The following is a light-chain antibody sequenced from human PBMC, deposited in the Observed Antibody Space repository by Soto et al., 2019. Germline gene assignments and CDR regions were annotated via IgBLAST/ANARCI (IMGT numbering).Light chain of an antibody. Sequence: QTVVTQEPSLTVSPGGTVTLTCASSTGAVTSAFYPNWFQQKPGQAPTSLIYTASNRHSWTPARFSGSLLGGKATLTLSDVQPEDEADYYCLLYFGGTQLIFGGGTKLTVL. CDR3: LLYFGGTQLI. CDR2: TAS. J-gene: IGLJ2*01. CDR1: TGAVTSAFY. V-gene: IGLV7-43*01.